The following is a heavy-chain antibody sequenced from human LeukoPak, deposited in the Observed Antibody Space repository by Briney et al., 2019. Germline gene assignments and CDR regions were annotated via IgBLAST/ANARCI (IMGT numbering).Heavy chain of an antibody. J-gene: IGHJ4*02. CDR2: IYRSGST. D-gene: IGHD3-22*01. Sequence: SETLSLTCAVSGSSISSSNWWSWDRQPPGKGLEWIGEIYRSGSTNYNPSLKSRVTISVDKSKNQFSLKLSSVTAADTAVYYCARVALYDTSAHNYFDYWGQGTLVTVSS. CDR3: ARVALYDTSAHNYFDY. V-gene: IGHV4-4*02. CDR1: GSSISSSNW.